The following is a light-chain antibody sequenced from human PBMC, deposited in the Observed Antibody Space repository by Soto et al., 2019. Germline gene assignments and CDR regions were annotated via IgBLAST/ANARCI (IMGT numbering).Light chain of an antibody. V-gene: IGKV1-5*03. CDR1: QTINNL. CDR3: QQYSSHPSLT. Sequence: DIQMTQSPSTLSASVGDRVSITCRASQTINNLMAWYQQKPGQAPKLLIYKASNLETGVPSRFSGSGSGTEFTLTISSLQPDDFATYYCQQYSSHPSLTFGGGTKVDIK. J-gene: IGKJ4*01. CDR2: KAS.